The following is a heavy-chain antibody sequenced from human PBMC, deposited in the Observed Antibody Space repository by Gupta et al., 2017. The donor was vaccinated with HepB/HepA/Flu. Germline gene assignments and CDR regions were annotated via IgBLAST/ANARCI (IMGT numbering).Heavy chain of an antibody. Sequence: QLQLQESGPGLVKPSETLSLTCTVSGGSISSSSYYWGWIRQPPGKGLEWIGSIYYSGSTYYNPSLKSRVTISVDTSKNQFSMKLSSVTAADTAVYYCARPGGSYSRDSAFDIWGQGTMVTVSS. CDR3: ARPGGSYSRDSAFDI. V-gene: IGHV4-39*01. CDR1: GGSISSSSYY. CDR2: IYYSGST. D-gene: IGHD1-26*01. J-gene: IGHJ3*02.